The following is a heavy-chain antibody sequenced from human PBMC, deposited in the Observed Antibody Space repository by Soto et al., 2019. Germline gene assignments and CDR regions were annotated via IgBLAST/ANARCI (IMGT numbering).Heavy chain of an antibody. CDR1: GFTFSNYA. CDR2: INGKGDGT. J-gene: IGHJ4*02. CDR3: VKPTQRSITLAGLQD. D-gene: IGHD6-19*01. Sequence: PGGSLRLSCSASGFTFSNYAMHWVRQAPGKGLEYVAAINGKGDGTSHADSVKGRFTVSRDNSKNTLYLQMSSLTAEDTAVYHCVKPTQRSITLAGLQDWGQGTLVTVSS. V-gene: IGHV3-64D*06.